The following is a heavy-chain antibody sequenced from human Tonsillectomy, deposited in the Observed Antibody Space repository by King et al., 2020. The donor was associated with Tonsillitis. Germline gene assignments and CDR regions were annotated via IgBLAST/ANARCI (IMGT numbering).Heavy chain of an antibody. CDR3: APATCSRTTCSRPEYFQD. CDR1: GGSISGDSYY. Sequence: VQLQESGPGLVKPSQTLSLTCIVSGGSISGDSYYWSWIRQHPGKGLEWIGYIYYTGSTYYSPSLKSRVTISVDTSKNQFSLNLSSVTAADTAVYYCAPATCSRTTCSRPEYFQDWGQGALVTVSS. D-gene: IGHD2-2*01. J-gene: IGHJ1*01. V-gene: IGHV4-31*03. CDR2: IYYTGST.